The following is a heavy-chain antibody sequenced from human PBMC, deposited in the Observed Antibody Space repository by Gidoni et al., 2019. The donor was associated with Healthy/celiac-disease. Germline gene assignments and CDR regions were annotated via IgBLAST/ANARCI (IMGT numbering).Heavy chain of an antibody. V-gene: IGHV3-74*01. CDR3: ARALSSYYYDSSGVSDWFDP. J-gene: IGHJ5*02. D-gene: IGHD3-22*01. CDR2: INSDGSST. Sequence: EVQLVESGGGLVQPGGSLRLSCAASGFTFSSYWMHWVRQAPGKGLVWVSRINSDGSSTSYADSVKGRFTISRDNAKNTLYLQMNSLRAEDTAVYYCARALSSYYYDSSGVSDWFDPWGQGTLVTVSS. CDR1: GFTFSSYW.